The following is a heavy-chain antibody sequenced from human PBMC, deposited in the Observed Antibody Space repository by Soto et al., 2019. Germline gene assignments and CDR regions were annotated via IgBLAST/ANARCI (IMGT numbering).Heavy chain of an antibody. CDR1: GFTFSSYS. D-gene: IGHD3-10*01. CDR3: AKKVNSGSGSQFFDY. CDR2: FRSGGDDDTT. J-gene: IGHJ4*02. Sequence: GGSLRVSCAASGFTFSSYSMSWVRQAPGKGLEWVSGFRSGGDDDTTYYADSVRGRFTISRDNSKNTLFLQMNSLRAEDTAIYYCAKKVNSGSGSQFFDYWGQGTLVTVSS. V-gene: IGHV3-23*01.